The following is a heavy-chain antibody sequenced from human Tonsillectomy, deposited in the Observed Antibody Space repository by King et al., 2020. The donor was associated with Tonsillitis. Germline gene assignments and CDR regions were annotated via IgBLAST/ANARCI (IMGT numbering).Heavy chain of an antibody. CDR1: GYTFTNYD. V-gene: IGHV1-8*02. J-gene: IGHJ4*02. CDR2: MNPNSGNT. CDR3: ATIAAAVDY. Sequence: QLVQSGAEVKKPGASVKVSCKASGYTFTNYDIHSVRQATGQGLEWMGWMNPNSGNTDYAQKFQGRVTMTRNTSISTAYMDLSSLRSEDTAVYYCATIAAAVDYWGQGTLVTVSS. D-gene: IGHD6-13*01.